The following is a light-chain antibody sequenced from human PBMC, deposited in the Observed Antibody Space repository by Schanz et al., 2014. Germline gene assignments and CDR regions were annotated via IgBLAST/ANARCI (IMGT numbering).Light chain of an antibody. CDR3: SSYTSSTAVV. Sequence: QSALTQPPSASGSPGQSVTISCTGTSSDVGGYNYVSWYQQHPGKAPKLMIYGVNKRPSGVPDRFSGSKSGNTASLTVSGLLAEDEADYHCSSYTSSTAVVFGGGTKLTVL. V-gene: IGLV2-8*01. J-gene: IGLJ2*01. CDR2: GVN. CDR1: SSDVGGYNY.